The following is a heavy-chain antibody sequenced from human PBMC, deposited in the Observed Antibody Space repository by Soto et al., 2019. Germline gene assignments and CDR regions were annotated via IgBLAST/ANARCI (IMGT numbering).Heavy chain of an antibody. CDR2: LYTMGST. Sequence: ASGTPSPPFTVSGGPLRGFYLGWVRQPPGKGLEWIGRLYTMGSTNYNPSLQSRVTMSVDTSKNEFSLKVSSVTAADTAVYFCARVRDYGLGTNRHYYGMDVWGQGTTVTVSS. CDR3: ARVRDYGLGTNRHYYGMDV. V-gene: IGHV4-4*07. J-gene: IGHJ6*02. D-gene: IGHD3-10*01. CDR1: GGPLRGFY.